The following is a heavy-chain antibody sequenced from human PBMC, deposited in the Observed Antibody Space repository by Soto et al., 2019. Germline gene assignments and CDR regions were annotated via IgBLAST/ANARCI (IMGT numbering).Heavy chain of an antibody. CDR3: ARGGDYCRGGRCYPHEFDP. J-gene: IGHJ5*02. CDR2: IFSGGLT. Sequence: GGSLRLSCAASGFTVSSDYISWVRQAPGKGLEWVSVIFSGGLTYYADSVKGRFTISRDHSKNTLFLQMTSLRVADTAVYYCARGGDYCRGGRCYPHEFDPWGQGTLVTVSS. D-gene: IGHD2-15*01. CDR1: GFTVSSDY. V-gene: IGHV3-53*01.